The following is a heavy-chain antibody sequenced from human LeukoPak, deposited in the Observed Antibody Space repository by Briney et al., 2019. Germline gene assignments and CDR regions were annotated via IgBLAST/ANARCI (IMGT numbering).Heavy chain of an antibody. CDR1: GFTFSSYA. V-gene: IGHV3-23*01. D-gene: IGHD1-1*01. J-gene: IGHJ4*02. CDR3: TKDFTGNRDY. CDR2: ISGSGGST. Sequence: GGSLRLSCAASGFTFSSYAMSWVRQAPGKGLEWVSAISGSGGSTYYADSVKGRFTISRDNAKDTLYLQMNSLRAEDTAVYYCTKDFTGNRDYWGQGTLVTVSS.